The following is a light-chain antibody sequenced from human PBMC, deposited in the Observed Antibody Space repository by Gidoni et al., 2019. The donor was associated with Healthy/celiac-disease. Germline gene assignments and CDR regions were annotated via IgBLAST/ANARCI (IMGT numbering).Light chain of an antibody. CDR1: NSGSKN. V-gene: IGLV3-9*01. CDR2: RDN. J-gene: IGLJ2*01. CDR3: QVWDSTTE. Sequence: SYALTQPLSVSVALGPTARISCGANNSGSKNVHWYQQKPGQAPVLVIYRDNNRPSGIPERFSGSNSGNTATLTISRAQAGDEADYYCQVWDSTTEFGGGTKLTVL.